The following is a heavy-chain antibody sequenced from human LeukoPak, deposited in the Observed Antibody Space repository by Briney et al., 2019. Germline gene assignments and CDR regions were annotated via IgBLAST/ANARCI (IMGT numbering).Heavy chain of an antibody. D-gene: IGHD6-19*01. V-gene: IGHV3-23*01. CDR3: AKCPRWLAHFDY. Sequence: GGSLRLSCAASGFTFSAYEMNWVRQAPGKGLEWVSAISGSGGSTYYADSVKGRFTISRDNSKNTLYLQMNSLRAEDTAVYYCAKCPRWLAHFDYWGRGTLVTVSS. J-gene: IGHJ4*02. CDR2: ISGSGGST. CDR1: GFTFSAYE.